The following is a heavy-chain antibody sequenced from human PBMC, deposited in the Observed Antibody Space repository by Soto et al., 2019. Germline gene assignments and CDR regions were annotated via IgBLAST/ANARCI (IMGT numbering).Heavy chain of an antibody. CDR2: IKQDGSEK. D-gene: IGHD5-18*01. J-gene: IGHJ4*02. CDR1: VFTFSTYW. CDR3: ARDRAMDDY. V-gene: IGHV3-7*05. Sequence: GGSLRLSCAASVFTFSTYWMNWVRQAPGKGLEWVANIKQDGSEKNYVDSVKGRFTISRDNAKNSLYLQMNSLRAEDTAVYYCARDRAMDDYWGQGTLVTVSS.